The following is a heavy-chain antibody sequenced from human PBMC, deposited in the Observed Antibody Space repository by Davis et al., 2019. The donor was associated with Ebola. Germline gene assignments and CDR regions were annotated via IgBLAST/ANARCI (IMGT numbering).Heavy chain of an antibody. CDR1: GGSISSYY. Sequence: ESLKISCTVSGGSISSYYWSWIRQPPGKGLEWIGEINHSGSTNYNPSLKSRVTISVDTSKNQFSLKLSSVTAADTAVYYCARGMGEWLFYGMDVWGQGTTVTVSS. V-gene: IGHV4-34*01. J-gene: IGHJ6*02. D-gene: IGHD3-3*01. CDR2: INHSGST. CDR3: ARGMGEWLFYGMDV.